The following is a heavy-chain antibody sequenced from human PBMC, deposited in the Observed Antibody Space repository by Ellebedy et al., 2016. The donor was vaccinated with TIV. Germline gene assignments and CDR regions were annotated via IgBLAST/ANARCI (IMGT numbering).Heavy chain of an antibody. CDR1: GFTFSSYA. D-gene: IGHD3-16*01. V-gene: IGHV3-23*01. J-gene: IGHJ6*02. CDR3: AKSFAGSSYYYYGMDV. CDR2: ISGSGGST. Sequence: PGGSLRLSCAASGFTFSSYAMSWVRQAPGTGLEWVSAISGSGGSTYYADSGKGRFTISRDNSKNTLYLQMNSLRAEDTAVYYCAKSFAGSSYYYYGMDVWGQGTTVTVSS.